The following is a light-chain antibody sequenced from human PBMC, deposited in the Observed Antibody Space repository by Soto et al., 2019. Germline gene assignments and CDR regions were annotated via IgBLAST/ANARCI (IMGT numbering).Light chain of an antibody. CDR1: QTIGSW. CDR2: KAS. J-gene: IGKJ1*01. CDR3: QQYDTYWT. Sequence: IQMTQSPSTLSASVGDRVTITCRASQTIGSWLAWYQAKPGKAPNLLIYKASTLGSGVPSRFSGSGSGTECTLTINSLQPDDFGTYYCQQYDTYWTFGQGTKVEIK. V-gene: IGKV1-5*03.